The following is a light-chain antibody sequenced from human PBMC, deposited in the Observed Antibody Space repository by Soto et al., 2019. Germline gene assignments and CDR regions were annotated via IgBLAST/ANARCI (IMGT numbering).Light chain of an antibody. CDR3: QQYYDNVG. V-gene: IGKV4-1*01. CDR2: RAS. J-gene: IGKJ5*01. Sequence: VFTQSPDSLAVSLGDGATINCKSRQSVLYSSNNENYSAWYQQKPGQPPKLLIYRASTRESGVPDRLSGSGSGTDFTLTISSVKAEDGADYYGQQYYDNVGFGDGTRLEIK. CDR1: QSVLYSSNNENY.